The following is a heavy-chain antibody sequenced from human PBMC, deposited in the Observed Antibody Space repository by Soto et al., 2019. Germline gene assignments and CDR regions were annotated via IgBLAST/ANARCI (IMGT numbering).Heavy chain of an antibody. J-gene: IGHJ4*02. CDR3: AKDRHRPYVFWSVCPGY. D-gene: IGHD3-3*01. Sequence: QVQLVESGGGVVQPGRSLRLSCAASGFTFSSFGMHWVRQAPGKGLEWVAVISYDGSNKYYADSVKGRFTISRDNSKNTLYRQMNSLRAEDTAVYYCAKDRHRPYVFWSVCPGYWGQGTLVTVSS. CDR2: ISYDGSNK. V-gene: IGHV3-30*18. CDR1: GFTFSSFG.